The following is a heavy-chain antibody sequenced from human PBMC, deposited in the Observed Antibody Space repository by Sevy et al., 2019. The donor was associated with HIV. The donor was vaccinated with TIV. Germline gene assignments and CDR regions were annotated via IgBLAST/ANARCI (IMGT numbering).Heavy chain of an antibody. D-gene: IGHD1-1*01. CDR2: ISFDGSNE. CDR3: ALERLSSAVAEYFHN. Sequence: GGSLRLSCAASGFTFNFFSMHWVRQAPGKGLEWVATISFDGSNEHYADSVKGRFTISRDNSKNSLFLQMNSLRADVSAVYYCALERLSSAVAEYFHNWGQGTLVTVSS. J-gene: IGHJ1*01. V-gene: IGHV3-30-3*01. CDR1: GFTFNFFS.